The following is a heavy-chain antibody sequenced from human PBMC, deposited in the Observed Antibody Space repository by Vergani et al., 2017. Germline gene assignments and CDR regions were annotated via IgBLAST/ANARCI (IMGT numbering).Heavy chain of an antibody. CDR2: IYYSGNT. CDR1: GGPISSYY. V-gene: IGHV4-59*01. D-gene: IGHD2-2*01. J-gene: IGHJ5*02. Sequence: QVQLQESGPGLVKPSETLSLTCTVSGGPISSYYWSWIRQPPGKGLGWIGYIYYSGNTNYNPSLKSRVTISVDTSKNQFSLKLSSVTAADTAVYYCARLQYGWFDPWGQGTLVTVSS. CDR3: ARLQYGWFDP.